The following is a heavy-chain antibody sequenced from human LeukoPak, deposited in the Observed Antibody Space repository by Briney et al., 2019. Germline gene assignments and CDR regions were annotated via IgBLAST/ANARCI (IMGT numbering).Heavy chain of an antibody. J-gene: IGHJ3*02. D-gene: IGHD1-26*01. CDR3: AADSPRHGSLDAFDI. CDR2: IYSGGST. Sequence: GGSLRLSCAASGFTVSSNYMSWVRQAPGKGLEWVSVIYSGGSTYYADSVKGRFTISRDNSKNTLYLQMNSLRAEDTAVYYCAADSPRHGSLDAFDIWGQGTMVTVSS. V-gene: IGHV3-66*01. CDR1: GFTVSSNY.